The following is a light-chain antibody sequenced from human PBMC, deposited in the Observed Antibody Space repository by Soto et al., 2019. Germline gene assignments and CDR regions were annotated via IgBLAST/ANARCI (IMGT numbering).Light chain of an antibody. V-gene: IGLV2-23*01. CDR1: SSDVGRYNL. CDR3: CSYAGTFYV. Sequence: GLTQPASVSGCPGQPISISCTGTSSDVGRYNLVSWYQQHPGKAPKLMISEGNKRPSGVSNRFCGTKSGNNASLTISGLQADDEADYYCCSYAGTFYVFGTGTKVTVL. J-gene: IGLJ1*01. CDR2: EGN.